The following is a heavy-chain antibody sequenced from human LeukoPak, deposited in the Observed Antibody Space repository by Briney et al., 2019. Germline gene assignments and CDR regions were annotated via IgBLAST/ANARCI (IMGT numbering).Heavy chain of an antibody. CDR3: ARIGYSSSSTDY. D-gene: IGHD6-6*01. V-gene: IGHV3-7*01. CDR2: IKQDGSVK. J-gene: IGHJ4*02. CDR1: GITFSSYW. Sequence: GGSLRLSCAASGITFSSYWMSWVRQAPGKGLEWVANIKQDGSVKYYVDSVTGRFTISRDNAKNSLYLQMDSLRAEDTAVYYCARIGYSSSSTDYWGQGTLVTVSS.